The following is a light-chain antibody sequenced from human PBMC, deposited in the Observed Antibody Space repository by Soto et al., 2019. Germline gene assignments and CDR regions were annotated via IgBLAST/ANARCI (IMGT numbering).Light chain of an antibody. V-gene: IGKV3D-15*01. J-gene: IGKJ4*01. CDR1: QSVSTN. CDR2: GAS. CDR3: QQFKASVT. Sequence: EVVMTQSPGTLSVSPGETATLSCGTSQSVSTNLAWYQQKPGQAPRLLIYGASTRAIGVPARFSGSGSGTEFPLPTFYLRLEVSAFYIGQQFKASVTFGGGTKV.